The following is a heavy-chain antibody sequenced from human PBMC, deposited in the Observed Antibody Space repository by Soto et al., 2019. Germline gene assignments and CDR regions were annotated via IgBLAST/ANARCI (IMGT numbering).Heavy chain of an antibody. CDR2: IYASGINNDNT. CDR1: GVSIRSFY. D-gene: IGHD1-1*01. CDR3: ARRIMETTYFDY. Sequence: SSETLSLTCTVSGVSIRSFYWSWIRQPAGKGLEWIGRIYASGINNDNTNYNPSLKSRVTISVDTSKNQFSLKLSSVTAADTAVYYCARRIMETTYFDYWGQGTLVTVSS. V-gene: IGHV4-4*07. J-gene: IGHJ4*02.